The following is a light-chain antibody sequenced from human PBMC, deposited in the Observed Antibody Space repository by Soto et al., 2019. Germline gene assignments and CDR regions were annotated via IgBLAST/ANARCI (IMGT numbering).Light chain of an antibody. Sequence: EIMLTQSPATLSLSPGERATLSCRASQSVSSYLAWYQQKPGQAPRLLISGASTRAPGIAARFSGSGSGTNFTLSISGLQSADFAVYYCQQYNDWPLYTFGQGTRLEI. J-gene: IGKJ5*01. CDR2: GAS. V-gene: IGKV3-15*01. CDR1: QSVSSY. CDR3: QQYNDWPLYT.